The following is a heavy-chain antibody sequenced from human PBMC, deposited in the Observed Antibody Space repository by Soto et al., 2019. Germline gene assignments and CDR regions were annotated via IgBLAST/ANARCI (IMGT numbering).Heavy chain of an antibody. CDR3: AGRDGYNSHFDY. Sequence: GASVKVSCKASGGTFSSYAISWVRQAPGQGLEWMGGIIPIFGTANYAQKFQGRVTITADESTSTAYMELSSLRSEDTAVYYCAGRDGYNSHFDYWGQGTLVTVSS. D-gene: IGHD5-12*01. CDR2: IIPIFGTA. J-gene: IGHJ4*02. V-gene: IGHV1-69*13. CDR1: GGTFSSYA.